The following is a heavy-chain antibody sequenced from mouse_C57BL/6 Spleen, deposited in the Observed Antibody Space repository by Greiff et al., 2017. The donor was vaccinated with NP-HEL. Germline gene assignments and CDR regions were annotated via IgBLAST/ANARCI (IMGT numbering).Heavy chain of an antibody. Sequence: VQLQQSGPELVKPGDSVKISCKASGYSFTGYFMNWVMQSHGKSLEWIGRINPYNGDTFYNQKFKGKATLTVDKSSSTAHMELRSLTSEDSAVYYCARDAPYGSSYGYFDYWGQGTTLTVSS. CDR2: INPYNGDT. CDR3: ARDAPYGSSYGYFDY. D-gene: IGHD1-1*01. J-gene: IGHJ2*01. CDR1: GYSFTGYF. V-gene: IGHV1-20*01.